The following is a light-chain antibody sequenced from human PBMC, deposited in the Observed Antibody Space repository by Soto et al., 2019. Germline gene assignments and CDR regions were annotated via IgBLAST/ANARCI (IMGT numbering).Light chain of an antibody. CDR1: QSVSSN. Sequence: EIVMTQSPATLSVSPGEGATLSCRASQSVSSNLAWYQQKPGQAPRLLIYGASTRATGIPARFSGSGSGADFTLTISSLQSEHFAVYYCQQYNNWSITFGEGTRLEIK. CDR2: GAS. J-gene: IGKJ5*01. CDR3: QQYNNWSIT. V-gene: IGKV3-15*01.